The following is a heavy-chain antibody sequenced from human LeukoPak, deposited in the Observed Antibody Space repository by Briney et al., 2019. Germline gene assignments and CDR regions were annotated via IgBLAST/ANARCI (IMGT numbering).Heavy chain of an antibody. CDR3: ARGLGF. V-gene: IGHV3-48*01. D-gene: IGHD6-25*01. CDR1: GFTFSSYS. J-gene: IGHJ4*02. Sequence: GGSLRLSCAASGFTFSSYSMNWVRQAPGKGLEWVSSISSSSRTIYYADSVKGRFTISRDNAKNSLYLQMNTLRAEDTAVYYCARGLGFWGQGTLVTVSS. CDR2: ISSSSRTI.